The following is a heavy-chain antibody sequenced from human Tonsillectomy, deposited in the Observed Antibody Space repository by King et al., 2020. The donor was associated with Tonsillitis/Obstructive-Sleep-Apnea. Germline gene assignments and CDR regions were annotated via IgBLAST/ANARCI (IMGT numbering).Heavy chain of an antibody. Sequence: QLVQSGGGLVQPGGSLRLSCAASGFTVSSNYMSWVRQAPGKGLEWVSVIYSGGSTYYADSVKGRFTISRDNSKNTLYLQMNSLRAEDTAVYYCARHRGGVCSGGICYPPGAFDIWGQGTMVTVSS. V-gene: IGHV3-66*04. CDR3: ARHRGGVCSGGICYPPGAFDI. J-gene: IGHJ3*02. CDR2: IYSGGST. D-gene: IGHD2-15*01. CDR1: GFTVSSNY.